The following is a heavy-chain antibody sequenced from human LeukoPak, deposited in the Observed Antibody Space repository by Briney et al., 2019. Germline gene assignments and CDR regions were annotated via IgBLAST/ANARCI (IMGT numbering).Heavy chain of an antibody. J-gene: IGHJ3*02. CDR2: MSTGGSVI. Sequence: PGGSLRLSCAASGFTFSDHYMSWIRQAPGKGLEWVSYMSTGGSVIYYADSVKGRFTISRDNAKNSLYLQMNSLRAEDTAVYYCAREMATRLHAFDIWGQGTMVTVSS. CDR3: AREMATRLHAFDI. CDR1: GFTFSDHY. V-gene: IGHV3-11*04. D-gene: IGHD5-24*01.